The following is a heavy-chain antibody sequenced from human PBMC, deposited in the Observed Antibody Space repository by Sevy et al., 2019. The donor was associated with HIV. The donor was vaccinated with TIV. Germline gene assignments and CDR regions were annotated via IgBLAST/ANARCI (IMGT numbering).Heavy chain of an antibody. Sequence: SETLSLTCTVSGYSISSAYSWGWIRQPPGKGLEWIANIYHDGSTYYNPSLNSRVTISIDTSKNQFSLKLSSVTAADTAVYYCTSFGRLIIINDDTFEIWGQGTMVTVSS. CDR3: TSFGRLIIINDDTFEI. J-gene: IGHJ3*02. CDR1: GYSISSAYS. D-gene: IGHD3-9*01. V-gene: IGHV4-38-2*02. CDR2: IYHDGST.